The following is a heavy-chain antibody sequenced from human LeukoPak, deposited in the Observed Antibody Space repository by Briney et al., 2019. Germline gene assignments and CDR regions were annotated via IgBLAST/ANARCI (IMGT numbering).Heavy chain of an antibody. V-gene: IGHV3-21*01. CDR1: GFTVSSNY. Sequence: GGSLRLSCAASGFTVSSNYMSWVRQAPGKGLEWVSSISSSSSYIYYADSVKGRFTISRDNAKNSLYLQMNSLRAEDTAVYYCARDLAFTTQMGYWGQGTLVTVSS. J-gene: IGHJ4*02. CDR2: ISSSSSYI. CDR3: ARDLAFTTQMGY. D-gene: IGHD5-24*01.